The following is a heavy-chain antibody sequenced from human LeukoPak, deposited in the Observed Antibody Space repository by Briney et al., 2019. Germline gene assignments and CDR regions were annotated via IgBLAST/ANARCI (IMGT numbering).Heavy chain of an antibody. J-gene: IGHJ4*02. Sequence: GRSLRLSCAASGFTFSSYAMHWVRRAPGKGLEWVAVISYDGSNKYYADSVKGRFTISRDNSKNTLYLQMNSLRAEDTAVYYCARGRTILGVVIIPAFDYWGQGTLVTVSS. CDR1: GFTFSSYA. D-gene: IGHD3-3*01. V-gene: IGHV3-30*01. CDR3: ARGRTILGVVIIPAFDY. CDR2: ISYDGSNK.